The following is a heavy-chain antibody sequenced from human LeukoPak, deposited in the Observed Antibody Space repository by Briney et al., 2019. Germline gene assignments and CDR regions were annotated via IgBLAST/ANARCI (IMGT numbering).Heavy chain of an antibody. CDR3: ARAYQTDY. J-gene: IGHJ4*02. CDR2: INQDGSEK. D-gene: IGHD2-2*01. V-gene: IGHV3-7*05. Sequence: GGSLRLSCAASGLTLSRYWMSWVRQAPGKGLEWVANINQDGSEKNYVDSVKGRFTISRDNAKNSLYLQMNSLRAEDTAVYYCARAYQTDYWGQGTLVTVSS. CDR1: GLTLSRYW.